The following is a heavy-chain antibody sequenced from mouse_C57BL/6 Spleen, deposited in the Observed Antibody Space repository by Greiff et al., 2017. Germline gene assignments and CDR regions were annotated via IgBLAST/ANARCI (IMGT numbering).Heavy chain of an antibody. V-gene: IGHV1-64*01. Sequence: QVQLQQPGAELVKPGASVKLSCKASGYTFTSYWMHWVKQRPGQGLEWIGMIHPHSGSTNYNEKFKSKATLTVDKSSSTAYMQLSSLPSEDSAVYYCAREGFTTVVGYFDVWGTGTTVTVSS. CDR3: AREGFTTVVGYFDV. CDR2: IHPHSGST. J-gene: IGHJ1*03. D-gene: IGHD1-1*01. CDR1: GYTFTSYW.